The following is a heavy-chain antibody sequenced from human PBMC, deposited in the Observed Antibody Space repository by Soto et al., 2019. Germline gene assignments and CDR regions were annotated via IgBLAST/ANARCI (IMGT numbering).Heavy chain of an antibody. Sequence: GGSLRLSCAGSGFIFGDAWLSWVRQAPGKGLEWVSRVTRKSDGETTDYAAPVTGRFTISRDASKPTVYLQMNSLKIDDTGIYYCVAGSPFEYGGQGTLVTVSS. CDR3: VAGSPFEY. J-gene: IGHJ4*02. CDR2: VTRKSDGETT. D-gene: IGHD1-26*01. V-gene: IGHV3-15*05. CDR1: GFIFGDAW.